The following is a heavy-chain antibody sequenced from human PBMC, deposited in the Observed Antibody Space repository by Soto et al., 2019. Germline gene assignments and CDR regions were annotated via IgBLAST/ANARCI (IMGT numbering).Heavy chain of an antibody. Sequence: GESLKISCKGSGYRFTNYWIAWVRQMPGKGLEWMGIIYPGDSDTRYSPSFQGQVTISADKSISTAYLQWSSLKAADTAIYYCARLKSAAAGMDVWGQGTTVTVSS. J-gene: IGHJ6*02. CDR3: ARLKSAAAGMDV. V-gene: IGHV5-51*01. CDR2: IYPGDSDT. CDR1: GYRFTNYW. D-gene: IGHD6-13*01.